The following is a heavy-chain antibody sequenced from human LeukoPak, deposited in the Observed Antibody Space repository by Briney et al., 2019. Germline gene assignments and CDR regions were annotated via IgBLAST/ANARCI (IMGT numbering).Heavy chain of an antibody. J-gene: IGHJ6*02. CDR1: GYTFTSYG. D-gene: IGHD3-10*01. V-gene: IGHV1-18*01. CDR3: ARDSPVNYYGSGSYSTTTMYYYYYGMDV. Sequence: ASVKVSCKASGYTFTSYGISWVRQAPGQGLEWMGWISAYNGNTNYAQKLQGRVTMTTDTSTSTAYMELRSLRSDDTAVYYCARDSPVNYYGSGSYSTTTMYYYYYGMDVWGQGTTVTVS. CDR2: ISAYNGNT.